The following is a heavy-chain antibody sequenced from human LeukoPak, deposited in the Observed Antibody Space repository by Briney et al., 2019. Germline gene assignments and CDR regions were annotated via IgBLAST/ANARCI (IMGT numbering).Heavy chain of an antibody. D-gene: IGHD3-10*01. CDR2: ISDSGGDK. Sequence: GGSLRLSCAAPGFTFGRYGFHSVRQAPGKGLEWVAFISDSGGDKWYADSVKGRLTISRDKSKNTVNLQMSSLRVEDTALYYCARDGGSESYAFDYWGQGTQVTVSP. J-gene: IGHJ4*02. CDR1: GFTFGRYG. CDR3: ARDGGSESYAFDY. V-gene: IGHV3-30*02.